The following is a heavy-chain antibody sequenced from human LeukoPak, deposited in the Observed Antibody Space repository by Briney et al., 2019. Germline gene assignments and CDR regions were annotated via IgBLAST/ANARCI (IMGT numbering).Heavy chain of an antibody. CDR3: AKDHGGYYYGSGRQPMDV. CDR2: ISYDGSNK. D-gene: IGHD3-10*01. CDR1: GFTFSKYG. V-gene: IGHV3-30*18. J-gene: IGHJ6*03. Sequence: GGSLRLSCAASGFTFSKYGMHWVRQAPGKGLEWVAVISYDGSNKYYADSVKGRFTISRDNSKNTLYLQMNSLRAEDTAVYYCAKDHGGYYYGSGRQPMDVWGKGTTVTISS.